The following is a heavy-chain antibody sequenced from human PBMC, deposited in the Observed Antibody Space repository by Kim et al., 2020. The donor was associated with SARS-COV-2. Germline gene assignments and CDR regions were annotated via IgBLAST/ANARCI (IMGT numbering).Heavy chain of an antibody. CDR2: IYSGGST. Sequence: GGSLRLSCAASGFTVSSNYMSWVRQAPGKGLEWVSVIYSGGSTYYADSVKGRFTISRHNSKNTLYLQMNSLRAEDTAVYYCARVVAEYYGSGGYVWYFDLWGRGTLVTVSS. CDR3: ARVVAEYYGSGGYVWYFDL. CDR1: GFTVSSNY. J-gene: IGHJ2*01. V-gene: IGHV3-53*04. D-gene: IGHD3-10*01.